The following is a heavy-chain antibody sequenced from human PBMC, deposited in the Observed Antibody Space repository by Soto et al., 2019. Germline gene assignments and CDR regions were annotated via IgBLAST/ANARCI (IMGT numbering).Heavy chain of an antibody. V-gene: IGHV4-34*01. J-gene: IGHJ3*02. D-gene: IGHD1-26*01. CDR2: INHNGVS. Sequence: QVQLQQWGAGLLKPSETLSLTCAVDGGSFSGYCWTWIRQPPGKRLQWIGDINHNGVSNYNPSLESRVTISLDTSQNQFSLKLTSVSAADTAVFYCARRSPGRTYAFHIWGQGTVVTVS. CDR1: GGSFSGYC. CDR3: ARRSPGRTYAFHI.